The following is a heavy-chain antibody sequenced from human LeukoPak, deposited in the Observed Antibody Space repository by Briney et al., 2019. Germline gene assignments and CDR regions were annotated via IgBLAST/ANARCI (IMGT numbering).Heavy chain of an antibody. V-gene: IGHV4-4*07. D-gene: IGHD3-22*01. CDR1: GGSISSYY. Sequence: SETLSLTCTVSGGSISSYYWSWIRQPAGKGLEWIGRTYTSGSTNYNPSLKSRVTMSVDTSKNQFSLKLSSVTAADTAVYYCARGDSSGFLPSNWFDPWGQGTLVTVSS. CDR3: ARGDSSGFLPSNWFDP. J-gene: IGHJ5*02. CDR2: TYTSGST.